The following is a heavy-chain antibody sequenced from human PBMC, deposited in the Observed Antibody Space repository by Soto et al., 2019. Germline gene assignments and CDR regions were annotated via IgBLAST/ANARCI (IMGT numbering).Heavy chain of an antibody. CDR1: GFTFRSYA. Sequence: EVQLLESGGGLVQPGGSLRLSCAASGFTFRSYAMIWVRQAPGKGLEWVSAITVNGGGTYYADSVKGRFTISRDNSKSTLFLQIKDLRAEDTAVYYCAKEMLPDYWGQGTLITVSS. CDR3: AKEMLPDY. D-gene: IGHD2-8*01. V-gene: IGHV3-23*01. CDR2: ITVNGGGT. J-gene: IGHJ4*02.